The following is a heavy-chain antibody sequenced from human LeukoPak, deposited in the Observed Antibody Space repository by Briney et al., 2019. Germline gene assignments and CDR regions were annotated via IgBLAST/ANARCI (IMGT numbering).Heavy chain of an antibody. V-gene: IGHV3-23*01. CDR2: ISGSGGST. CDR3: GKGVNISSGWYNTRGYYYGMDV. CDR1: GFTFSSYA. D-gene: IGHD6-19*01. J-gene: IGHJ6*02. Sequence: GGSLRLSCAASGFTFSSYAMSWVRQAPGKGLEWVSAISGSGGSTYYADSVKGRFTISRDNSKNTLYLQMNSLRAEDTAVYYCGKGVNISSGWYNTRGYYYGMDVWGQGTTVTVSS.